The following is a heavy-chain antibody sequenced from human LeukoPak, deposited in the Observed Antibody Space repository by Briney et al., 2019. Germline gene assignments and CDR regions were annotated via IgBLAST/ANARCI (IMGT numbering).Heavy chain of an antibody. J-gene: IGHJ6*02. D-gene: IGHD1-20*01. CDR2: MNPNSGNT. CDR3: ARVHNWNAGVEIPYYYYYGMDV. Sequence: ASVKVSCKASGYTFTSYDINWVRQATGQGLEWMGWMNPNSGNTGYAQKFQGRVTMTRNTSISTAYMELSSLGSDDTAVYYCARVHNWNAGVEIPYYYYYGMDVWGQGTTVTVPS. CDR1: GYTFTSYD. V-gene: IGHV1-8*01.